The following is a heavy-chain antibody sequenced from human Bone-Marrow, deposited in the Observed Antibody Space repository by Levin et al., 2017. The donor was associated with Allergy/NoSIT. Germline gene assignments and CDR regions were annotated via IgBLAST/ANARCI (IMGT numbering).Heavy chain of an antibody. J-gene: IGHJ4*02. Sequence: SETLSLTCTVSGGSISGSSYYWGWIRQPPGKGLEWIASIFYNGSPYYNTSLKSRLSISVDTSRNNFSLKLNSVTASDSTVYYCARHRYLTSSDFDTWGQGTLVTVSS. CDR2: IFYNGSP. D-gene: IGHD6-6*01. CDR1: GGSISGSSYY. CDR3: ARHRYLTSSDFDT. V-gene: IGHV4-39*02.